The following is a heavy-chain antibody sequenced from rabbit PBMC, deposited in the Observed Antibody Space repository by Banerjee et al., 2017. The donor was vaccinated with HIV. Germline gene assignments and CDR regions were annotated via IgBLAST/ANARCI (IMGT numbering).Heavy chain of an antibody. CDR2: INTISGDT. Sequence: GFSFSNGYVMCWVRQAPGKGLEWIACINTISGDTVYATWAKGRFTISKASWTTVTLQMTSLTAADTATYFCGRDRDGDAGYGSLALWGPGTLVTV. D-gene: IGHD6-1*01. CDR1: GFSFSNGYV. CDR3: GRDRDGDAGYGSLAL. J-gene: IGHJ4*01. V-gene: IGHV1S40*01.